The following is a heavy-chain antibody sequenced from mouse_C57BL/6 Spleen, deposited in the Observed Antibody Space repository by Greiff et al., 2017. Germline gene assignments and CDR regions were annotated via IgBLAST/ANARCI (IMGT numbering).Heavy chain of an antibody. Sequence: EVQLVESGGGLVKPGGSLKLSCAASGFTFSSSAMSWVRQTPEKRLEWVATISDGGSYTYYPDNVKGRFTIARDNAKNNLYLQMSHLKSEDTAMYYCARENWDAMDYWGQGTSVTVSS. V-gene: IGHV5-4*01. CDR3: ARENWDAMDY. CDR1: GFTFSSSA. CDR2: ISDGGSYT. J-gene: IGHJ4*01. D-gene: IGHD4-1*01.